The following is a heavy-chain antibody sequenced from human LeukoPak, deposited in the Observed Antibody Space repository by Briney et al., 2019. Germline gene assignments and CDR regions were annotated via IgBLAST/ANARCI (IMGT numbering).Heavy chain of an antibody. Sequence: ASVKVSCKASGHTFTGYYMHWVRQAPGQGLEWMGWINPNSGGTNYAQKFQDRVTMTRDTSISTAYMELSRLRSDDTAVYYCAREDGEYDAFDIWGQGTMVTVSS. J-gene: IGHJ3*02. D-gene: IGHD2/OR15-2a*01. V-gene: IGHV1-2*02. CDR2: INPNSGGT. CDR1: GHTFTGYY. CDR3: AREDGEYDAFDI.